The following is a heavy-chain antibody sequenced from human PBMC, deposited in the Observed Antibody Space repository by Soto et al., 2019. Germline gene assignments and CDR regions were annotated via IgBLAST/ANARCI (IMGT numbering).Heavy chain of an antibody. V-gene: IGHV4-61*01. CDR2: IYYTGST. CDR1: GGSVNSDFYY. D-gene: IGHD6-6*01. Sequence: PSETLSLTCTVSGGSVNSDFYYWSWIRQPPGKGLEWIGYIYYTGSTNYNPSLKSRVTISLDTSRNQFSLKLSSVPAADTAVFYCAREYSNSPEAFDYWGHGSPGHRLL. J-gene: IGHJ4*02. CDR3: AREYSNSPEAFDY.